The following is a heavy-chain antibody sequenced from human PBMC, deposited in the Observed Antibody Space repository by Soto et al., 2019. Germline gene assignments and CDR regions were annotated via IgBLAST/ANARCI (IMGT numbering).Heavy chain of an antibody. J-gene: IGHJ6*02. CDR1: GYRFSSYW. Sequence: LTISCKGSGYRFSSYWIAWVRQMPGKGLEWMGIIYPGDSDTIYSPSFQGQVTFSADKSTSTAYLQWSSLKASDTAMYYCARQGSNGAYYYYGMDVWGQGTTVTVSS. CDR2: IYPGDSDT. CDR3: ARQGSNGAYYYYGMDV. D-gene: IGHD2-8*01. V-gene: IGHV5-51*01.